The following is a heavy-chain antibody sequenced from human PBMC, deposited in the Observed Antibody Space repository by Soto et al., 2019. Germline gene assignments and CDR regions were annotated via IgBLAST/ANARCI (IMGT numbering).Heavy chain of an antibody. CDR2: ISSDGGST. J-gene: IGHJ4*02. Sequence: GGSLRLSCAASGFTFSSYPMHWVRQAPGKGLEYVSAISSDGGSTYYGNSVKGRFTISRDNSKNTLYLQMGSLRPEDMAVYYCARSSNWNDADYWGQGTLVTVSS. D-gene: IGHD1-1*01. CDR3: ARSSNWNDADY. V-gene: IGHV3-64*01. CDR1: GFTFSSYP.